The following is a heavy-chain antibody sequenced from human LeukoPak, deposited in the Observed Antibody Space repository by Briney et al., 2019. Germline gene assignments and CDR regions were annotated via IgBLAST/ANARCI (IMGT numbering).Heavy chain of an antibody. CDR2: IYSGGST. J-gene: IGHJ4*02. V-gene: IGHV3-53*01. CDR3: AKDQRWESPHYLDS. D-gene: IGHD1-26*01. Sequence: GGSLRLSCAASGFTVSSNYMSWVRQAPEKGLEWVSVIYSGGSTYYADSVRGRFTISRGNSKNTLYVQMNSLRDEDTAVYYCAKDQRWESPHYLDSWGQGTLVTVSS. CDR1: GFTVSSNY.